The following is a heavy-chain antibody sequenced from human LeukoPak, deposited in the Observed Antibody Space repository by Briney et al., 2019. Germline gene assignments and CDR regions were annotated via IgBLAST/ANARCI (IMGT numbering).Heavy chain of an antibody. Sequence: ASVKVSCKVSGYAFTTFGIMWVRQAPGQGLEWMGWISTSKTYTRYAQKVQGRATLTTDPSTSTAYLELTSLTSDDTAVYFCARASDTSWPFDFWGQGTKVTVSS. D-gene: IGHD2-2*01. CDR1: GYAFTTFG. V-gene: IGHV1-18*01. CDR2: ISTSKTYT. J-gene: IGHJ4*02. CDR3: ARASDTSWPFDF.